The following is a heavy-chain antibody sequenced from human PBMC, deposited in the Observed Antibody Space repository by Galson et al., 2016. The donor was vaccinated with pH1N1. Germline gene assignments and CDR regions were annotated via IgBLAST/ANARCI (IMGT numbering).Heavy chain of an antibody. CDR1: GGSISSDY. J-gene: IGHJ5*02. V-gene: IGHV4-4*07. CDR3: ARTLWFGELGNWFDP. Sequence: SETLSLTCTVSGGSISSDYWSWIRQPAGKGLEWIGRIYTSGSTNYNPFVKSRVTMSVDTPKNQFSLKLSSVTAADTAVYYCARTLWFGELGNWFDPWGQGTLVTVSS. D-gene: IGHD3-10*01. CDR2: IYTSGST.